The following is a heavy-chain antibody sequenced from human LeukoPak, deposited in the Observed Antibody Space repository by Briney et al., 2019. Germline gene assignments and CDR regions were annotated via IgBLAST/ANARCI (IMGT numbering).Heavy chain of an antibody. CDR1: GFTFGSYA. D-gene: IGHD2-15*01. CDR2: ISGSGGST. CDR3: AKDSEPYCSGGSCPFDY. V-gene: IGHV3-23*01. Sequence: PGGSLRLSCAASGFTFGSYAMSWVRQAPGKGLEWVSAISGSGGSTYYADSVKGRFTISRDNSKNTLYLQMNSLRAEDTAVYYCAKDSEPYCSGGSCPFDYWGQGTLVTVSS. J-gene: IGHJ4*02.